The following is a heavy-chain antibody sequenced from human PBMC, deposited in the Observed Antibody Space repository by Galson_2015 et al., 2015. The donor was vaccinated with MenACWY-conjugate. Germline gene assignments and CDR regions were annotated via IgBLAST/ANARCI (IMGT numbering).Heavy chain of an antibody. CDR3: ARDTQRIGYPSYYFDY. CDR2: TYYRSKWYN. J-gene: IGHJ4*02. CDR1: GDSVSSNSAA. V-gene: IGHV6-1*01. Sequence: CAISGDSVSSNSAAWNWIRQSPSRGLEWLGRTYYRSKWYNDYAVSVKSRITINPDTSKNQFSLQLNSVTPEDTAVYYCARDTQRIGYPSYYFDYWGQGTLVTVSS. D-gene: IGHD5-12*01.